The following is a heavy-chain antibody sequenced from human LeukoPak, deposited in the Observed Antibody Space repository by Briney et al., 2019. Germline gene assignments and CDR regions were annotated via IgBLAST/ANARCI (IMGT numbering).Heavy chain of an antibody. V-gene: IGHV3-7*01. J-gene: IGHJ5*02. CDR2: IRQNGVEK. D-gene: IGHD3-16*01. CDR1: GFSPNGHW. CDR3: ARLLGESTIYDL. Sequence: GGSLRLSCAASGFSPNGHWMSWVRQAAGKGLEWVASIRQNGVEKYHVDSVKGRFSISRDNAENSVSLQMNSLRDEDTAIYYCARLLGESTIYDLWGQGTLVTVSS.